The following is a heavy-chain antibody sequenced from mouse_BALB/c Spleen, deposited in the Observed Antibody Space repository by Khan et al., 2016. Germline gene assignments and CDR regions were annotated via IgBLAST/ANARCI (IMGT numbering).Heavy chain of an antibody. J-gene: IGHJ3*01. CDR2: IWAGGST. CDR3: ARDMATMITTGFAY. CDR1: GFSLTSYG. V-gene: IGHV2-9*02. Sequence: QVQLKESGPGLVAPSQSLSITCTVSGFSLTSYGVHWVRQPPGKGLEWLGVIWAGGSTNYNSALMSRLSISTDNSKSQVFLKMNSLQTDDTAMYYCARDMATMITTGFAYWGQGTLVTVSA. D-gene: IGHD2-4*01.